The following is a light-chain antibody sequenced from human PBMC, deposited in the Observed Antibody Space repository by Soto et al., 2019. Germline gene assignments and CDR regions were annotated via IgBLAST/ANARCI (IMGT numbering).Light chain of an antibody. Sequence: DIVMTQSPLSLPVTPGEPASISCRSSQSLLHSNKNNYLDWYLQKPGQSPQLLIYLGSNRASGVPDRFSGSGSGTDFTLKIRRVEAEDVGFYFCMQALQTPFTFGPGTKVEIK. CDR3: MQALQTPFT. CDR1: QSLLHSNKNNY. V-gene: IGKV2-28*01. J-gene: IGKJ3*01. CDR2: LGS.